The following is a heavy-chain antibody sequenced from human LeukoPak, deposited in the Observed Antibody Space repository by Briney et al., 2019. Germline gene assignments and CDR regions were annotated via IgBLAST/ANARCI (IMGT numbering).Heavy chain of an antibody. CDR1: GGSLSSGGYY. CDR3: ARVPRPNYYYYYGMDV. V-gene: IGHV4-31*03. Sequence: SQTLSLTSTVFGGSLSSGGYYWSWIRQHPGKGLEWIGYIYYSGSTYYNPSLKSRVTISVDTSKNQFSLKLSSVTAADTAVYYCARVPRPNYYYYYGMDVWGKGTTVTVSS. J-gene: IGHJ6*04. CDR2: IYYSGST.